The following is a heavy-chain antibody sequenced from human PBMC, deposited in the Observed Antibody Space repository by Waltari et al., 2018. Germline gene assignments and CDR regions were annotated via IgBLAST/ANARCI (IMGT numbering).Heavy chain of an antibody. CDR3: ARRRYASGSPQGVYYYNGMDI. CDR1: GGSISSSSDY. CDR2: VYKTGSV. J-gene: IGHJ6*02. D-gene: IGHD3-10*01. V-gene: IGHV4-39*02. Sequence: HLQESGPGLVKPSETLSLTCTVSGGSISSSSDYWGWIRQPPGRGLEWIGTVYKTGSVYYNPSLKSRVSLSIETSKNHFSLKLSSVTAADTAVYYCARRRYASGSPQGVYYYNGMDIWGRGTTVTVSS.